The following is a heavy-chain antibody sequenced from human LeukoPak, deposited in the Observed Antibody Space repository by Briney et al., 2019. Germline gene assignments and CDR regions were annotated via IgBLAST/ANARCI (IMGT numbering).Heavy chain of an antibody. CDR1: GGSFSGYY. V-gene: IGHV4-34*01. D-gene: IGHD2-2*01. J-gene: IGHJ5*02. CDR3: ARKYCSSTSCPSPWFDP. Sequence: KPSETLSLTCAVYGGSFSGYYWSWIRQPPGKGLEWIGEINHSGSTNYNPFLKSRVTISVDTSKNQFSLKLSSVTAADTAVYYCARKYCSSTSCPSPWFDPWGQGTLVTVSS. CDR2: INHSGST.